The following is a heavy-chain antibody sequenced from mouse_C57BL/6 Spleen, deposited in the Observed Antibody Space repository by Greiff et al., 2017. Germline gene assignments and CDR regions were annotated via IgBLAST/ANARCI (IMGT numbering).Heavy chain of an antibody. CDR3: ASGYDYFDY. Sequence: VQLKESGGGLVKPGGSLKLSCAASGFTFSDYGMHWVRQAPEKGLEWVAYISSGSSTIYYADTVKGRFTISRDNAKNTLFLQMTSLRSEDTAMYYCASGYDYFDYWGQGTTLTVSS. CDR1: GFTFSDYG. V-gene: IGHV5-17*01. CDR2: ISSGSSTI. J-gene: IGHJ2*01. D-gene: IGHD1-2*01.